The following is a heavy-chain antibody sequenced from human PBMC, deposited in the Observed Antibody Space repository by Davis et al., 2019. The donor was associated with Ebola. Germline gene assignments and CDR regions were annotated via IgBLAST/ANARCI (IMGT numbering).Heavy chain of an antibody. Sequence: PGGSLRLSCAASGFIVSDKYVSWVRQTPGKGLEWVSGISGGGYTTDYADSVKGRFTVSRDNSKTTLYLHMNSLRPEDTAIYYCAKEKVTGSSYYLDYWGQGTLVTVSS. CDR3: AKEKVTGSSYYLDY. V-gene: IGHV3-23*01. CDR1: GFIVSDKY. J-gene: IGHJ4*02. CDR2: ISGGGYTT. D-gene: IGHD7-27*01.